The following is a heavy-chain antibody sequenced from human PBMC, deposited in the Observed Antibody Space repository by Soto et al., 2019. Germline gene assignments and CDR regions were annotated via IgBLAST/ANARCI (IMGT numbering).Heavy chain of an antibody. J-gene: IGHJ5*02. D-gene: IGHD4-4*01. CDR1: GYTFTSYY. V-gene: IGHV1-46*01. CDR3: ARDRTVTTPDQVNWFDP. Sequence: ASVKVSCKASGYTFTSYYMHWVRQAPGQGLEWMGIINPSGGSTGYAQKFQGRVTMTRDTSTSTVYMELSSLRSEDTAVYYCARDRTVTTPDQVNWFDPWGQGTLVTVSS. CDR2: INPSGGST.